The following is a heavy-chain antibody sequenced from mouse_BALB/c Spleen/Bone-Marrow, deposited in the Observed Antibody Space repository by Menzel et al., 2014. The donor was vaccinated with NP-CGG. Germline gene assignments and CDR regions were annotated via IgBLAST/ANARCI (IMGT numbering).Heavy chain of an antibody. D-gene: IGHD1-1*01. CDR2: IDPANGNT. V-gene: IGHV14-3*02. J-gene: IGHJ3*01. Sequence: EVMLVESGAELVKPGASVKLSCTASGFNIKDTYMHWVKQRPEQGQEWIGRIDPANGNTKYDPKFQGKATITADTSSNTAYLQLSSLTSEDTAVYYCASYYYGSSSFAYWGQGTLVTVSA. CDR1: GFNIKDTY. CDR3: ASYYYGSSSFAY.